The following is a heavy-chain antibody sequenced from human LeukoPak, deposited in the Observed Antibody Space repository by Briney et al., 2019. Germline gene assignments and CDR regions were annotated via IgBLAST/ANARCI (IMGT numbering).Heavy chain of an antibody. CDR3: ARDSSVPYGITD. J-gene: IGHJ4*02. Sequence: SGGSLRLSCAASGFTFSKYAMSWVRQAPGKGLEWVSAISGSDGNTFYADSVKGRFTISRDNSKNTLSLQMNNLRAEDTALYYCARDSSVPYGITDWGQGTPVTVSS. CDR1: GFTFSKYA. D-gene: IGHD4-17*01. CDR2: ISGSDGNT. V-gene: IGHV3-23*01.